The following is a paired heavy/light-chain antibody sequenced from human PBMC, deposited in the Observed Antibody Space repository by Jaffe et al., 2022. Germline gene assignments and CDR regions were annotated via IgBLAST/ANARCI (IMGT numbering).Light chain of an antibody. CDR2: WAS. V-gene: IGKV4-1*01. J-gene: IGKJ1*01. Sequence: DIVMTQSPDSLAVSLGERATINCKSSQSVLYSSNNKNYLAWYQQKPGQPPKLLIYWASTRESGVPDRFSGSGSGTDFTLTISSLQAEDVAVYYCQQYYGTPRTFGQGTKVEIK. CDR1: QSVLYSSNNKNY. CDR3: QQYYGTPRT.
Heavy chain of an antibody. CDR3: AREPQEGGKGYCSGGNCYYYYYMDV. Sequence: QVQLVQSGAEVKKPGSSVKVSCKASGGTFSSYAISWVRQAPGQGLEWLGGIIPIFGTANYAQKFQGRVTITADETTSTAYMELSSLRSEDTAVYYCAREPQEGGKGYCSGGNCYYYYYMDVWGKGTTVTVSS. CDR2: IIPIFGTA. CDR1: GGTFSSYA. V-gene: IGHV1-69*01. D-gene: IGHD2-15*01. J-gene: IGHJ6*03.